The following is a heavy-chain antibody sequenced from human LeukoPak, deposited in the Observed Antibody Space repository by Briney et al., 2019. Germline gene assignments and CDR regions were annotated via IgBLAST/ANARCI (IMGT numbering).Heavy chain of an antibody. D-gene: IGHD3-10*01. CDR1: GFTFSSYE. Sequence: GGSLRLSCAASGFTFSSYEMNWVRQAPGKGLEWVSYISSRGSTIYYADSVKGRFTISRDNAKNSLYLPMNSLRAEDTAVYYCAKGGGAGDPQIGGYFDYWGQGTLVTISS. CDR3: AKGGGAGDPQIGGYFDY. V-gene: IGHV3-48*03. CDR2: ISSRGSTI. J-gene: IGHJ4*02.